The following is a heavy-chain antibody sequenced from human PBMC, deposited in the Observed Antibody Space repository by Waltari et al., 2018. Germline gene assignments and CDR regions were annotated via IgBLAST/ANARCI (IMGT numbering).Heavy chain of an antibody. V-gene: IGHV3-23*01. D-gene: IGHD1-26*01. J-gene: IGHJ4*02. CDR2: ISGDGDTR. CDR1: CFRFRCFA. Sequence: EVRLLEYGGGLVQPRRPLSLSRVGCCFRFRCFAMGWVRQAPGKGLEWLAGISGDGDTRNYAAFVKGRITISRDNSKNTLFLEMIDLRAEDTALYYCAIDGGSYSSHWGQGTLVTVSS. CDR3: AIDGGSYSSH.